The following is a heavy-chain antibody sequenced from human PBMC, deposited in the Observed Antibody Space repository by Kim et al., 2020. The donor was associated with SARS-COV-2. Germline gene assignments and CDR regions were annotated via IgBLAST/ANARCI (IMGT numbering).Heavy chain of an antibody. CDR1: GYSFTSYW. J-gene: IGHJ4*02. CDR3: ARHWGARGSSWPLHDYYFDY. V-gene: IGHV5-10-1*01. D-gene: IGHD6-13*01. CDR2: IDPSDSYT. Sequence: GESLKISCKGSGYSFTSYWISWVRQMPGKGLEWMGRIDPSDSYTNYSPSFQGHVTISADKSISTAYLQWSSLKASDTAMYYCARHWGARGSSWPLHDYYFDYWGQGTLATVSS.